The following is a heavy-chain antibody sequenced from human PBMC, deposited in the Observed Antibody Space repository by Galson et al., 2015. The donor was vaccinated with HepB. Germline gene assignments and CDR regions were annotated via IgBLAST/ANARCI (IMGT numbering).Heavy chain of an antibody. J-gene: IGHJ5*02. Sequence: CAISGDSVSSNSAAWNWIRQSPSRGLEWLGRTYYRSKWYNDYAVSVKSRITINPDTSKNQFSLQLNSVTPEDTAVYYCAGVGYNSGWYTWFDPWGQGTLVTVSS. CDR3: AGVGYNSGWYTWFDP. CDR2: TYYRSKWYN. CDR1: GDSVSSNSAA. D-gene: IGHD6-19*01. V-gene: IGHV6-1*01.